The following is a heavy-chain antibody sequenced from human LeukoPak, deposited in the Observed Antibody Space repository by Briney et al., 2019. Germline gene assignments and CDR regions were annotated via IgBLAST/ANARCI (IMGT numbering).Heavy chain of an antibody. J-gene: IGHJ3*02. CDR1: GFTFSSYG. Sequence: PGGSLRPSCAASGFTFSSYGMHWVRQAPGKGLEWVAFIRYDGSNKYYADSVKGRFTTSRDNSKNTLYLQMNSLRAEDTAVYYCARVGGSYVRAFDIWGQGTMVTVSS. CDR2: IRYDGSNK. D-gene: IGHD1-26*01. V-gene: IGHV3-30*02. CDR3: ARVGGSYVRAFDI.